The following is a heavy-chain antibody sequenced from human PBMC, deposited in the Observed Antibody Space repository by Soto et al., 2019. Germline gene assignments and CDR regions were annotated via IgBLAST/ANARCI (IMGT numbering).Heavy chain of an antibody. Sequence: GGSLRLSCAASGFTFSNAWMSWVRQAPGKGLEWVGRIKSKTDGGTTDYAAPVKGRFTISRDDSKNTLYLQMNSLKTEDTAVYYCTRGRIAAAGKAVDYWGQGTLVTGSS. CDR1: GFTFSNAW. CDR2: IKSKTDGGTT. CDR3: TRGRIAAAGKAVDY. J-gene: IGHJ4*02. V-gene: IGHV3-15*01. D-gene: IGHD6-13*01.